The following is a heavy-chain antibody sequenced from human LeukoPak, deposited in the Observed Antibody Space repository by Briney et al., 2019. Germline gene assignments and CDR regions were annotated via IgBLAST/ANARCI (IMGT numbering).Heavy chain of an antibody. CDR3: ARQHGDWYSSSWPNWFDP. V-gene: IGHV3-21*01. CDR1: GFTFSSYS. CDR2: ISSSSSYI. D-gene: IGHD6-13*01. J-gene: IGHJ5*02. Sequence: PGGSLRLSCAASGFTFSSYSMNWVRQAPGKGLEWVSSISSSSSYIYYADSVKGRFTISRDNAKNSLYLQMNGLRAEDTAVYYCARQHGDWYSSSWPNWFDPWGQGTLVTVSS.